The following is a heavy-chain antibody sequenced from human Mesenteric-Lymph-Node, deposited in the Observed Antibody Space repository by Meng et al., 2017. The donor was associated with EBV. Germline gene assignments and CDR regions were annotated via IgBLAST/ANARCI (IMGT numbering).Heavy chain of an antibody. CDR3: AHSPYTTSSFAFDY. D-gene: IGHD6-6*01. CDR1: GFSLSTSGVS. J-gene: IGHJ4*02. CDR2: IYWDDDK. Sequence: QITLKESVPTLVNPXXTPTPTCTFSGFSLSTSGVSVGWIRQPPGKALEWLALIYWDDDKRYSPSLNSRLAITKDTSKNQVVLTMTNMDPVDTATYYCAHSPYTTSSFAFDYWGQGTLGTVSS. V-gene: IGHV2-5*02.